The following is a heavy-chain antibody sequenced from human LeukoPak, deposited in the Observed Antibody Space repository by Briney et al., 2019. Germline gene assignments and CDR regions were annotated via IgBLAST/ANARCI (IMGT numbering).Heavy chain of an antibody. CDR1: GFTFSSYG. CDR2: ISYDGSNK. D-gene: IGHD2-21*01. J-gene: IGHJ4*02. V-gene: IGHV3-30*18. CDR3: AKDIPADY. Sequence: GGSLRLSCAASGFTFSSYGTHWVRQAPGKGLEWVAVISYDGSNKYYADSVKGRFTISRDNSKNTLYLQMNSLRAEDTAVYYCAKDIPADYWGQGTLVTVSS.